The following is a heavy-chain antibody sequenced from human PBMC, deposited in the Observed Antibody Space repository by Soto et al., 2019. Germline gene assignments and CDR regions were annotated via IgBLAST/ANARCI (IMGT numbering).Heavy chain of an antibody. CDR2: IKPDGSER. CDR1: GFVISGYW. CDR3: ARLDQWLVRDDH. Sequence: GGSLRLSCAASGFVISGYWMSWVRQPPGKGPEWVANIKPDGSERYYVDSVKGRFTVSRDNAKNSMYLEMNSLRAEDTAVYFCARLDQWLVRDDHWGQGTRVTVSS. D-gene: IGHD6-19*01. J-gene: IGHJ4*02. V-gene: IGHV3-7*05.